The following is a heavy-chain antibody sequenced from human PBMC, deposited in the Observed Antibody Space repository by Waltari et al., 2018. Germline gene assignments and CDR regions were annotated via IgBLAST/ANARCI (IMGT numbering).Heavy chain of an antibody. CDR1: GYTFTDYH. V-gene: IGHV1-69-2*01. D-gene: IGHD5-12*01. CDR3: ATDSGYDIFDY. J-gene: IGHJ4*02. Sequence: EVQLVQPGAAVKKPGATVKISCKLSGYTFTDYHMPWVQQAPGKGLEWMGLVDPEDGETIYAEKFQGRVTITADTSTDTAYMELSSLRSEDTAVYNCATDSGYDIFDYWGQGTLVTVSS. CDR2: VDPEDGET.